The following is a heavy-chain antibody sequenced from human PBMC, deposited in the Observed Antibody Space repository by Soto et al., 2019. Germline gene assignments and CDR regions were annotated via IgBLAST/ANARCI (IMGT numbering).Heavy chain of an antibody. CDR3: AAPLDSSGYYYFDY. D-gene: IGHD3-22*01. CDR1: GFTFTSSA. J-gene: IGHJ4*02. V-gene: IGHV1-58*01. Sequence: GASVKVSCKASGFTFTSSAVQWVRQARGQRLEWIGWIVVGSGNTNYAQKFQERVTITRDMSTSTAYMELSSLRSEDTAVYYCAAPLDSSGYYYFDYWGQGTLVTVSS. CDR2: IVVGSGNT.